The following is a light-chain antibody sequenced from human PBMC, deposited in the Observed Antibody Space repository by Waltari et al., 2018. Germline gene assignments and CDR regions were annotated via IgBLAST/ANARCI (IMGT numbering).Light chain of an antibody. CDR2: DAS. J-gene: IGKJ3*01. Sequence: DIMMTQSPATLSVSPGDRATLSCGASQPVTNKLAWYQQKPGQAPRLLNYDASTRATGIPARFSGSQSGTEFTLTITSLQSEDFGIYYCQQYNNWPLTFGPGTKVDIK. V-gene: IGKV3-15*01. CDR1: QPVTNK. CDR3: QQYNNWPLT.